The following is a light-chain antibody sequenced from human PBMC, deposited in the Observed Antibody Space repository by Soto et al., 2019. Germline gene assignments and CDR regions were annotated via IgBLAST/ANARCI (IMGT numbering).Light chain of an antibody. CDR2: GNS. CDR3: QSYDSSLSGSRV. J-gene: IGLJ1*01. V-gene: IGLV1-40*01. Sequence: QAVVTQPPSVSGAPGQRVTISCTGSSSNIGAGYDVHWYQQLPGTAPKLLIYGNSNRPSGVPDRFSGSKSGTSASLAITGLKAEDEADYYCQSYDSSLSGSRVFGTGTKLTVL. CDR1: SSNIGAGYD.